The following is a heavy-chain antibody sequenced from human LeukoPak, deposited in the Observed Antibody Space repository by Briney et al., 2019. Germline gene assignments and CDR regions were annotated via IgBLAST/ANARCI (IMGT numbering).Heavy chain of an antibody. CDR1: GYTFTSYY. Sequence: GASVKVSCKASGYTFTSYYIHWVRQAPGQGLEWMGIINPSGGSTTYAQKFQGRVTMTRDTSTSTVYMELSSLRSEDTAVYYCAGDREHIVVVTATRDAFDIWGQGTMVTVSS. CDR3: AGDREHIVVVTATRDAFDI. V-gene: IGHV1-46*01. D-gene: IGHD2-21*02. CDR2: INPSGGST. J-gene: IGHJ3*02.